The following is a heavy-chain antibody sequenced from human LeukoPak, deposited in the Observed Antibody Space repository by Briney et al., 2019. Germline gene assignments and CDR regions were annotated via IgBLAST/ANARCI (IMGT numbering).Heavy chain of an antibody. Sequence: SETLSLTCTVSGGSISSDDYYWNWIRQPPGKGLEWIGYIYYSGTTYYNPSLKSRVTISLDTSKNQFSLKLSSVTAADTAVYYCAREDRSYDILTGYQSWFDPWGQGTLVTVSS. CDR1: GGSISSDDYY. V-gene: IGHV4-30-4*01. CDR3: AREDRSYDILTGYQSWFDP. CDR2: IYYSGTT. J-gene: IGHJ5*02. D-gene: IGHD3-9*01.